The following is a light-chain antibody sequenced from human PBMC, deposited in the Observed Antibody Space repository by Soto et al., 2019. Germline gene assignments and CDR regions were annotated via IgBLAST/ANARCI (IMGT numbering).Light chain of an antibody. V-gene: IGLV3-21*02. J-gene: IGLJ2*01. CDR3: QVWDSLSDHVV. CDR2: DDT. Sequence: SYELTQPPSVSVAPGQTARITCGGDYIGIKAVNWYQQKPGQAPVLVVYDDTDRPSGIPERFSGSNSGNTATLTISRVEAGYEADYYCQVWDSLSDHVVFGGGTKLTVL. CDR1: YIGIKA.